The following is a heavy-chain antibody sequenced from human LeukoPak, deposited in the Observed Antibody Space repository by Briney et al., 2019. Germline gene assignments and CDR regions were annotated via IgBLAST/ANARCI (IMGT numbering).Heavy chain of an antibody. CDR2: IYTSGST. Sequence: SETLSLTCTVSGGSISSYYWSWIRQPAGKGLEWIGRIYTSGSTNYNPSLKSRVTMPVDTSKNQFSLKLSSVTAADTAVYYCARAPPYSSSSGAFDIWGQGTMVTVSS. J-gene: IGHJ3*02. CDR3: ARAPPYSSSSGAFDI. D-gene: IGHD6-6*01. CDR1: GGSISSYY. V-gene: IGHV4-4*07.